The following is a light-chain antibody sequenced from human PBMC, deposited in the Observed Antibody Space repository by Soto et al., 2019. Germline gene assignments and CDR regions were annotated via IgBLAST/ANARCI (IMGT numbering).Light chain of an antibody. CDR1: SGHSNYA. CDR2: LNSDGSH. CDR3: QTWGSGIVV. J-gene: IGLJ2*01. V-gene: IGLV4-69*01. Sequence: QLVLTQSPSASASLGASVKLTCTLSSGHSNYAIAWHQQQSEKGPRYLMKLNSDGSHSKGDGIPDRFSGSSSGAERHLTIANPPSEDEADYSCQTWGSGIVVFGGGTKLTLL.